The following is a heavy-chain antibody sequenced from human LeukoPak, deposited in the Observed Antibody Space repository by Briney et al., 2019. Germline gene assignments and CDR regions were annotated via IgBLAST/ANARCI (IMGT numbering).Heavy chain of an antibody. J-gene: IGHJ4*02. CDR2: IYTSGST. D-gene: IGHD3-10*01. CDR1: GGSISSYY. Sequence: PSETLSLTCTVSGGSISSYYWSWIRQPAGKGLEWIGRIYTSGSTNYNPSLKSRVTMSVDTSKSQFSLKLSSVTAADTAVYYCAREGGEYYYGSGSSMPHYFDYWGQGTLVTVSS. CDR3: AREGGEYYYGSGSSMPHYFDY. V-gene: IGHV4-4*07.